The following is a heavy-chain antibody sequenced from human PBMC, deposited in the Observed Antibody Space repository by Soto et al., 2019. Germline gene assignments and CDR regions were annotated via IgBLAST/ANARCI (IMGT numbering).Heavy chain of an antibody. V-gene: IGHV4-34*01. J-gene: IGHJ4*02. Sequence: SETLSLTCTVYGGSFSGYYWTWIRQPPGTGLEWIGEINHSGSTNYNPSLKSRVTISVDTSKNQFSLKLTSVTAADTAVYYCARDKITGLFDYWGPGTLVTVSS. CDR1: GGSFSGYY. CDR2: INHSGST. D-gene: IGHD2-8*02. CDR3: ARDKITGLFDY.